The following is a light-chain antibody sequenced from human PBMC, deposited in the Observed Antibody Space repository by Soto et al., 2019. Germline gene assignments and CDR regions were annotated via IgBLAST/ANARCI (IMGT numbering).Light chain of an antibody. CDR2: AAS. CDR3: QQTSSTPVFT. CDR1: QNINNY. V-gene: IGKV1-39*01. J-gene: IGKJ3*01. Sequence: DIKVTQSPTSLSASEGDRVTITCRASQNINNYLSWYQHRPGKAPKLLIYAASNLQSGVPSRFSGSGSGTDFTLTIIGLQPEDFATYYCQQTSSTPVFTFGPGTKVDVK.